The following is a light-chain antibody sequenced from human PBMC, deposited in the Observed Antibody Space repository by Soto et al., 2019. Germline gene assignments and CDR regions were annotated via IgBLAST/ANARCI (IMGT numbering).Light chain of an antibody. CDR2: EVS. CDR1: SSDVGGYNY. V-gene: IGLV2-14*01. CDR3: SSYTTTTNLYV. Sequence: QSALTQPASVSGSPGQSITISCTGTSSDVGGYNYVSWYQQHPGEAPKLLICEVSNRPSGVSNRFSGSKSGNTASLTISGLQAEDEADYYCSSYTTTTNLYVFGTGTKLTVL. J-gene: IGLJ1*01.